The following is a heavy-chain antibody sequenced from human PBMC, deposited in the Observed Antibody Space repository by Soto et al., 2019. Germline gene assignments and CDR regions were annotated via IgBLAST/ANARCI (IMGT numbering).Heavy chain of an antibody. Sequence: ASVQVSCKASGYTFTDCYMHWVRQAPGQGLEWMGWIDPKSGGTNYAQKFQGRVTMTRDTSINTAFMDLSTPRADDTAVYYCARGMGSRSQKRYDYWGQGALVTVSS. CDR2: IDPKSGGT. V-gene: IGHV1-2*02. D-gene: IGHD3-10*01. CDR3: ARGMGSRSQKRYDY. CDR1: GYTFTDCY. J-gene: IGHJ4*02.